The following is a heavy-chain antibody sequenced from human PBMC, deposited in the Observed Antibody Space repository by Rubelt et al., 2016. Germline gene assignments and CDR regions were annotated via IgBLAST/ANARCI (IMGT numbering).Heavy chain of an antibody. V-gene: IGHV3-23*01. CDR3: GTLYPNNSFLNGMDL. CDR1: GFTFSSYA. CDR2: LPRSDSP. D-gene: IGHD6-6*01. J-gene: IGHJ6*02. Sequence: GGCLRLSCAASGFTFSSYAMSWVRQAPGKGLEWVSLLPRSDSPYYAESVKGRFTISRDNSKDTLSLHMNSLRGEDTAGDYGGTLYPNNSFLNGMDLWGPGTTVTV.